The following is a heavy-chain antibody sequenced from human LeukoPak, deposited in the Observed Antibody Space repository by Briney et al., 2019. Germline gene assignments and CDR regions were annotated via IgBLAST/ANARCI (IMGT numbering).Heavy chain of an antibody. CDR2: INPNSGGT. V-gene: IGHV1-2*02. CDR1: GYTFTGYY. Sequence: GASVKVSCKASGYTFTGYYMHWVRQAPGQGLEWMGWINPNSGGTNYAQKFQGRVTMTRDTSISTAYMELSRLRSDDTAVYYCARSSVIVVVPAATHNWFDPWGQGTLVTVSS. J-gene: IGHJ5*02. CDR3: ARSSVIVVVPAATHNWFDP. D-gene: IGHD2-2*01.